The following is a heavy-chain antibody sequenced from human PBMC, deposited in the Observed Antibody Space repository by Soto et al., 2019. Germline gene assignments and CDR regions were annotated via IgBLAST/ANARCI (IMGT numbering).Heavy chain of an antibody. V-gene: IGHV3-21*01. CDR2: ISSGSNYI. Sequence: EVQLVESGGGLVKPGGSLRLSCAASGVTFTNYSLHWVRQAPGKGLAWVSSISSGSNYIYYADSVKGRFTISRDNAKKSLFLQMNSLRAEDTAVYFCARDTYGYSIDHQFDSWGQGTLVTVSS. J-gene: IGHJ4*02. D-gene: IGHD5-18*01. CDR1: GVTFTNYS. CDR3: ARDTYGYSIDHQFDS.